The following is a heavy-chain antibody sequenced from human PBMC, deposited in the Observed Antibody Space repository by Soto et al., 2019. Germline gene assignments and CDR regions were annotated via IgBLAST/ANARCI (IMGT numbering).Heavy chain of an antibody. CDR2: IYYSGST. D-gene: IGHD2-15*01. J-gene: IGHJ6*02. CDR1: GGSISSGGYY. Sequence: QVQLQESGPGLVKPSQTLSLTCTVSGGSISSGGYYWSWIRQHPGKGLEWIGYIYYSGSTYYNPSLKSRVTISVDTSKNQFSLKLSSVTAADTAVYYCASSYCSGVSCYWGYYYGMDVWGQGTTVTVSS. CDR3: ASSYCSGVSCYWGYYYGMDV. V-gene: IGHV4-31*03.